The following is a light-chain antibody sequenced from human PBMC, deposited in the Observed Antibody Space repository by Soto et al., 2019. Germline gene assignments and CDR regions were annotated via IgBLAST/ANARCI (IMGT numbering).Light chain of an antibody. J-gene: IGKJ1*01. CDR2: AAS. CDR1: QSISSY. V-gene: IGKV1-39*01. Sequence: DIQMTQSPSSLSASVGDSVTITCRASQSISSYLNWYQQKPGKAPKLLIYAASSLQSGVPSRFSGSGSGTDFTLTISSLQPEDVATYYCQQSYSTPGTFGQGTKVEIK. CDR3: QQSYSTPGT.